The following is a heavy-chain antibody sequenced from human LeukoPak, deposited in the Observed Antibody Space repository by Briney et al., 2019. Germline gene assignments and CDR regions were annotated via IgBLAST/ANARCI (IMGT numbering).Heavy chain of an antibody. D-gene: IGHD6-6*01. V-gene: IGHV1-69*04. CDR2: IIPILGIA. CDR3: ARVSARYYGMDV. J-gene: IGHJ6*02. CDR1: GGTFSSYA. Sequence: SVKVSCKASGGTFSSYAISWVRQAPGQGLEWMGRIIPILGIANYAQKFQGRVTITADRSTSTAYTELSSLRSEDTAVYYCARVSARYYGMDVWGQGTTVTVSS.